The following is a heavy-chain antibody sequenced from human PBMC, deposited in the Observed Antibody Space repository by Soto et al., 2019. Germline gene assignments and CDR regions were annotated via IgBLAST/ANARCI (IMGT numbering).Heavy chain of an antibody. J-gene: IGHJ5*02. CDR3: ARTWSIFVGGNWFDP. Sequence: PSQTLSLTCSVSGGSISSISHYWGWIRQPPGKGLEWIGSIYSSGSNYYNPSLKSRVTISVDTSKTQFSLKLSSVTAADTAVYYCARTWSIFVGGNWFDPWGQGTLVTVSS. CDR1: GGSISSISHY. V-gene: IGHV4-39*01. D-gene: IGHD3-3*01. CDR2: IYSSGSN.